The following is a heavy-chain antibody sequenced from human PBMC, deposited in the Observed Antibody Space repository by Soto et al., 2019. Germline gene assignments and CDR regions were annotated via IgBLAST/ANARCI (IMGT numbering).Heavy chain of an antibody. Sequence: QAQLVQSGAEVKKPGASVKVSCKASGYTFTSYGINWVRQAPGQGLEWLGWISAYDGNTKYAQSVQGRVSMTTDTSTKTAYMGLRGLGSEGTALYCCVGGGYYGCCGSRDYYYFGMNVWGQGTTVSVSS. J-gene: IGHJ6*02. CDR1: GYTFTSYG. D-gene: IGHD3-3*01. CDR3: VGGGYYGCCGSRDYYYFGMNV. CDR2: ISAYDGNT. V-gene: IGHV1-18*04.